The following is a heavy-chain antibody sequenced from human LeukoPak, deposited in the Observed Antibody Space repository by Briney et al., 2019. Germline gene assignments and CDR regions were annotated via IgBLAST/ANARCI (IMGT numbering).Heavy chain of an antibody. V-gene: IGHV3-23*01. Sequence: PGGSLRLSCAASGFTFSSYAMSWVRQASGKGLEWVSTITGSSRSTYYADSVRGRFTISGDNSKNTLYLQMNSLTAEDTAVYYCAKDTPLTAYSPGWSGNSFDSWGQGTLVTVSS. J-gene: IGHJ4*02. CDR3: AKDTPLTAYSPGWSGNSFDS. D-gene: IGHD6-19*01. CDR1: GFTFSSYA. CDR2: ITGSSRST.